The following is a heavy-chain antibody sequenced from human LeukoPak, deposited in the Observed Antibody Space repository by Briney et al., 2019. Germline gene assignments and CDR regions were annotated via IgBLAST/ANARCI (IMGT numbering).Heavy chain of an antibody. CDR3: ARHVSLLAAAGMGRDY. CDR2: IYYSGST. Sequence: PSETLSLTCTVSGGSISSSSYYWGWIRQPPGKGLEWIGSIYYSGSTYYNPSLKSRVTISVDTSKNQFSLKLSSVTAVDTAVYYCARHVSLLAAAGMGRDYWGQGTLVTVSS. D-gene: IGHD6-13*01. V-gene: IGHV4-39*01. J-gene: IGHJ4*02. CDR1: GGSISSSSYY.